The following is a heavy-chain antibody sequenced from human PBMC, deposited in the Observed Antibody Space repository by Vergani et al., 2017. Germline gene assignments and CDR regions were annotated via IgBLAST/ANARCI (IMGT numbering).Heavy chain of an antibody. D-gene: IGHD5-12*01. Sequence: QVQVVESGGGVVQPGTSLRLSCATSGFTFSAYAMHWGRQAPGKGLEWVAFVSYDDTINYYGDSVKGRFIISRDSSKNTLYLQMNSLSAGDTAVYYCAKANPRNSGYDYLYYYHAMDVWGQGTTVTVSS. CDR1: GFTFSAYA. CDR2: VSYDDTIN. J-gene: IGHJ6*02. V-gene: IGHV3-30*18. CDR3: AKANPRNSGYDYLYYYHAMDV.